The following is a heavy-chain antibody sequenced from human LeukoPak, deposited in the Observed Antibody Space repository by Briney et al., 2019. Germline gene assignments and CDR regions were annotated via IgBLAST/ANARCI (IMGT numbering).Heavy chain of an antibody. Sequence: PGGSLRLSCVASGFTFDHYGMNWVRQAPGKGLEWVAVIWHDGSSQYYADSVKGRFTISRDNSMNTLYLQMNSLRAEDAAVYYCAKDAQRGFDYSNSLESWGQGTLVTVSS. CDR2: IWHDGSSQ. V-gene: IGHV3-33*06. CDR3: AKDAQRGFDYSNSLES. CDR1: GFTFDHYG. J-gene: IGHJ5*01. D-gene: IGHD4-11*01.